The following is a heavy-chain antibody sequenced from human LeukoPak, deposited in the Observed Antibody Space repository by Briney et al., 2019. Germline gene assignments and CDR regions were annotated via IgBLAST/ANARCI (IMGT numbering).Heavy chain of an antibody. CDR1: GFTVSSNY. V-gene: IGHV3-66*01. CDR3: ASWGGGYDYVWGSYRPGDY. CDR2: IYSGGST. D-gene: IGHD3-16*02. J-gene: IGHJ4*02. Sequence: GGSLRLSCAASGFTVSSNYMSWVRQAPGKGLEWVSVIYSGGSTYYADSVKGRFTIPRDNSKNTLYLQMNSLRAEDTAVYYCASWGGGYDYVWGSYRPGDYWGQGTLVTVSS.